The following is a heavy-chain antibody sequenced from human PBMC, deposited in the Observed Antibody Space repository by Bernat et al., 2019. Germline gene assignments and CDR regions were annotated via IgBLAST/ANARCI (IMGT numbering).Heavy chain of an antibody. D-gene: IGHD6-19*01. CDR2: IYHSGST. CDR3: AREGSGWYIDY. J-gene: IGHJ4*02. V-gene: IGHV4-30-2*01. Sequence: QLQLQESGSGLVKPSQTLSLTCAVSGGSISSGGYSWSWIRQPPGKDLEWIGYIYHSGSTYYNPSLKSRVTISVDRSKNQFSLKLSSVTAADTAVYYCAREGSGWYIDYWGQGTLVTISS. CDR1: GGSISSGGYS.